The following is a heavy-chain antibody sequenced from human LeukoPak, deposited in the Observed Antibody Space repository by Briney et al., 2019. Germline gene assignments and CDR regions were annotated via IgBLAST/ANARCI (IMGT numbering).Heavy chain of an antibody. V-gene: IGHV1-46*01. CDR3: ARGSRLGVVERDAFDI. J-gene: IGHJ3*02. D-gene: IGHD3-3*01. CDR2: INPSGGST. CDR1: GYTFTSYY. Sequence: ASVKVSCKASGYTFTSYYMHWVRQAPGQGLEWMGIINPSGGSTSYAQKFQGRVTMTRDMSTSTVYMELSSLRSEDTAVYYCARGSRLGVVERDAFDIWGQGTMATVSS.